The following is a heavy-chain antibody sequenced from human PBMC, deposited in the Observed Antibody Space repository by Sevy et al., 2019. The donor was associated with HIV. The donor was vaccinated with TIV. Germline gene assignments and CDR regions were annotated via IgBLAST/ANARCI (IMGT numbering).Heavy chain of an antibody. J-gene: IGHJ6*02. D-gene: IGHD2-15*01. CDR2: ISSSGSTI. CDR3: ARERDLGYCSGGSCSYYYYGMDV. CDR1: GFTFSDYY. Sequence: GGSLRLSCAASGFTFSDYYMSWIRQAPGKGLEWVSYISSSGSTIYYADSVKGRFTISRDNAKNSLYLQMNSLRAEDTAVYYCARERDLGYCSGGSCSYYYYGMDVWGQGTTVTVS. V-gene: IGHV3-11*01.